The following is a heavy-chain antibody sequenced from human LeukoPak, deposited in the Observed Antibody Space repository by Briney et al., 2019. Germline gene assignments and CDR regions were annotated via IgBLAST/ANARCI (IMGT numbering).Heavy chain of an antibody. J-gene: IGHJ6*03. CDR3: ATTLLRASTYMDV. V-gene: IGHV3-23*01. CDR1: GFTFSSYV. D-gene: IGHD1-1*01. Sequence: PGGSLRLSCAASGFTFSSYVMSWVRQAPGQGLEWVSGISGSGGSTYYADSVKGRFTISRDNSKNTLYLQMNSLRTEDTAVYYCATTLLRASTYMDVWGKGTTVTVSS. CDR2: ISGSGGST.